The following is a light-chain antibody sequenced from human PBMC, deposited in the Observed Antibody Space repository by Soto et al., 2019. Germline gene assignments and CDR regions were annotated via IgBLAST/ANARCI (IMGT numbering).Light chain of an antibody. V-gene: IGLV2-14*03. CDR3: SSYTISSTRV. CDR1: SSDVGAYNY. J-gene: IGLJ3*02. Sequence: QSALTQPASVSGSPGQSITITCTGTSSDVGAYNYVAWYQHHPGKAPKLMIYDVSNRPSGVSNRFSASKSGNTASLTISGLQAEDEADYYCSSYTISSTRVFGGGTQLTVL. CDR2: DVS.